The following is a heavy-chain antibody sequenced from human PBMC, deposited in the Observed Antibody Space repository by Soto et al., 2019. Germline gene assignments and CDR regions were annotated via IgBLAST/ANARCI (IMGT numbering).Heavy chain of an antibody. J-gene: IGHJ4*02. CDR3: ARRPGRQLWLKGTLDY. CDR2: INHSGST. Sequence: SETLSLTCAVYGGSFSGYYWSWIRQPPGKGLEWIGEINHSGSTNYNPSLKSRVTISVDTSKNQFSLKLSSVTAADTAVYYCARRPGRQLWLKGTLDYWGQGTLVTVSS. V-gene: IGHV4-34*01. CDR1: GGSFSGYY. D-gene: IGHD5-18*01.